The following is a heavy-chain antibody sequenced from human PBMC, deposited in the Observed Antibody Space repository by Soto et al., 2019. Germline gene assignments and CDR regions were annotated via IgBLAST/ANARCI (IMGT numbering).Heavy chain of an antibody. CDR1: EYTFTSYA. J-gene: IGHJ4*02. CDR3: ARDLVYGDYYFDY. D-gene: IGHD4-17*01. Sequence: GASVKVSCKASEYTFTSYAMHWVRQAPGQRLEWMGWINAGNGNTKYSQKYQGRVTITRDTSASTAYMELSSLRSEDTAVYYCARDLVYGDYYFDYWGQGTLVTVSS. CDR2: INAGNGNT. V-gene: IGHV1-3*01.